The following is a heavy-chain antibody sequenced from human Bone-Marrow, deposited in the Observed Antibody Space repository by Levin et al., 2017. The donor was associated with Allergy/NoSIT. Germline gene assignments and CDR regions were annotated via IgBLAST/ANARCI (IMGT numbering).Heavy chain of an antibody. J-gene: IGHJ4*02. CDR2: IYYSGST. D-gene: IGHD3-10*01. Sequence: SQTLSLTCSVSGASIPSGDHYWSWIRQSPGKGLGWIGYIYYSGSTYYNPSLMTRITISLDPSKNHFSLKLRSVTVADPAVYYCASLSYYYGAGTHPDEDYWGQGALVIVSS. CDR3: ASLSYYYGAGTHPDEDY. CDR1: GASIPSGDHY. V-gene: IGHV4-30-4*01.